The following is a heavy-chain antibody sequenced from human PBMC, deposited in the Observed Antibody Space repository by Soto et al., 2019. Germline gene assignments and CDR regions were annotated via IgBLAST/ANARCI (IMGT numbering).Heavy chain of an antibody. J-gene: IGHJ4*02. D-gene: IGHD4-17*01. CDR1: GVSISSSTYY. V-gene: IGHV4-39*01. CDR2: IYYSGSP. CDR3: ARLMNGDFDY. Sequence: SETLSLTCTVSGVSISSSTYYWGWIRQPPGKGLEWIGNIYYSGSPHYNPSLKSRVTISVDTSKNQFSLKLSSVTATDTAVYYCARLMNGDFDYWGKGTMVTVSS.